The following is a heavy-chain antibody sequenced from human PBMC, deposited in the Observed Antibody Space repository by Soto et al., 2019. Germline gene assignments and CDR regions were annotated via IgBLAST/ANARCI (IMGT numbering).Heavy chain of an antibody. CDR2: ISGSGGST. CDR1: GFTFSSYA. CDR3: AKATSSCWYEVYFDY. Sequence: GGSLRLSCAASGFTFSSYAMSWVRQAPGKGLEWVSAISGSGGSTYYADSVKGRFTISRDNSNNTLYRQRTGLRAEDTSVYYCAKATSSCWYEVYFDYWGQGTLVTVSS. D-gene: IGHD6-13*01. V-gene: IGHV3-23*01. J-gene: IGHJ4*02.